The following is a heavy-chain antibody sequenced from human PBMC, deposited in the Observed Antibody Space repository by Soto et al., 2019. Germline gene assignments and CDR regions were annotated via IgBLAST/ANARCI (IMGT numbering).Heavy chain of an antibody. Sequence: SEPLSLTCTVSGGSISSGGYYWSWIRQHPGKGLEWIGYIYYSGSTYYNPSLKSRVTISVDTSKNQFSLKLSSVTAADTAVYYCARGYLPPYDFWSGYYSLGLNYYYYGMDVWGQGTTVT. CDR1: GGSISSGGYY. CDR3: ARGYLPPYDFWSGYYSLGLNYYYYGMDV. D-gene: IGHD3-3*01. V-gene: IGHV4-31*03. J-gene: IGHJ6*02. CDR2: IYYSGST.